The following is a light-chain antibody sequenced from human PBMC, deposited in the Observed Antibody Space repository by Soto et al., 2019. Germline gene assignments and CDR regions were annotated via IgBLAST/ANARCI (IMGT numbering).Light chain of an antibody. Sequence: EIVLTQSPATLSLSPGERATLSCRASQSVSSYLAWYQQKPGQAPRLLIYDASNRATGIPARFSGSGSGADFTLTISRLEPEDFAVYFCQQHGSSPWTFGQGTKVDI. V-gene: IGKV3-11*01. CDR2: DAS. CDR1: QSVSSY. CDR3: QQHGSSPWT. J-gene: IGKJ1*01.